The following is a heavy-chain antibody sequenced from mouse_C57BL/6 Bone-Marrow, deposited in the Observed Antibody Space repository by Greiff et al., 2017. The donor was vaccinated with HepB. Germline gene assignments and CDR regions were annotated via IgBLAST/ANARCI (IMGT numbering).Heavy chain of an antibody. Sequence: VQLQESGPELVKPGASVKISCKASGYAFSSSWMNWVKQRPGKGLEWIGRIYPGDGDTNYNGKFKGKATLTADKSSSTAYMQLSSLTSEDSAVYYCASWDFDYWGQGTTLTVSS. J-gene: IGHJ2*01. CDR1: GYAFSSSW. CDR3: ASWDFDY. V-gene: IGHV1-82*01. D-gene: IGHD4-1*01. CDR2: IYPGDGDT.